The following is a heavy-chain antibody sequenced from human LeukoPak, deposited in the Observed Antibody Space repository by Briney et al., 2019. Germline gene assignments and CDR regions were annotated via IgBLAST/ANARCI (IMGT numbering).Heavy chain of an antibody. CDR3: ARGLSSSWYTVAGWFDP. CDR2: IYYSGNT. Sequence: SETLSLTCTVSGVSISSSNSYWGWIRQPPGKGLEWIGSIYYSGNTYYNASLKSQVSISIDTSKNQFSLKLSSVTAADTAVYYCARGLSSSWYTVAGWFDPWGQGTLVTVSS. D-gene: IGHD6-13*01. CDR1: GVSISSSNSY. V-gene: IGHV4-39*07. J-gene: IGHJ5*02.